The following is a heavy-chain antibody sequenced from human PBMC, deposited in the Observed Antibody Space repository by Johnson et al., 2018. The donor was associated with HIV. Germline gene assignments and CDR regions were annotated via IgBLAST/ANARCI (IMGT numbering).Heavy chain of an antibody. CDR3: AGGYGSGSGDAFDI. D-gene: IGHD3-10*01. CDR1: GFTFDDYT. Sequence: VQLVESGGVVVQPGGSLRLSCAASGFTFDDYTMHWVRQAPGKGLEWVSLISSSGSTIYYADSVKGRFTISRDNAKNSLYLQMNSLRAEDTAVYYCAGGYGSGSGDAFDIWGQGTMVTVSS. V-gene: IGHV3-43*01. CDR2: ISSSGSTI. J-gene: IGHJ3*02.